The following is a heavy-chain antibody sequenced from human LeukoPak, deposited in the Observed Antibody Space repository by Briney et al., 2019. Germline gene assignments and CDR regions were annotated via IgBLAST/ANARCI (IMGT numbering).Heavy chain of an antibody. J-gene: IGHJ4*02. CDR3: ARLREIPVFGVVTKSTSYFDY. CDR2: IYSDGRT. Sequence: GGSLRLSCAASGFIVSNKYMTWVRQAPGKGLEWVSLIYSDGRTYYADSVRGRCTISRDNAKNSLYLQMNSLRAEDTAVYYCARLREIPVFGVVTKSTSYFDYWGQGTLVTVSS. D-gene: IGHD3-3*01. V-gene: IGHV3-53*01. CDR1: GFIVSNKY.